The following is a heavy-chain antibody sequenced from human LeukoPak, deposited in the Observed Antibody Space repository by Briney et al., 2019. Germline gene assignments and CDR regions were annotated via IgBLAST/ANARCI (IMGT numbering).Heavy chain of an antibody. Sequence: SETLSLTCTVSGGSISSYYWSWIRQPRGKGLEWIGYIYYSGSTNYNPSLKSRVTISVDTSKNQFSLKLSSVTAADTAVYYCARGSSSSGWLPPYYYYYGMDVWGQGTTVTVSS. CDR1: GGSISSYY. D-gene: IGHD6-19*01. V-gene: IGHV4-59*01. CDR3: ARGSSSSGWLPPYYYYYGMDV. J-gene: IGHJ6*02. CDR2: IYYSGST.